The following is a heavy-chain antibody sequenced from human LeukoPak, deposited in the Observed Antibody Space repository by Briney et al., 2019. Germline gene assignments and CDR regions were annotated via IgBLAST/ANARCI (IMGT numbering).Heavy chain of an antibody. Sequence: GGSLRLSCAASGFTFSNYGMDWVRQAPGKWLEWVSYISSSSSSIYYADSVKGRFTISRDNAKNSLFLQMNSLRAEDTAVYCCARGGAARPDYWGQGTLVTVSS. D-gene: IGHD6-6*01. CDR1: GFTFSNYG. CDR2: ISSSSSSI. V-gene: IGHV3-48*01. CDR3: ARGGAARPDY. J-gene: IGHJ4*02.